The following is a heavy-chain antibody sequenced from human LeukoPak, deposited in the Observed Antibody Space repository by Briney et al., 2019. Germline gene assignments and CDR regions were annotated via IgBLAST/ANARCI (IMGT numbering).Heavy chain of an antibody. J-gene: IGHJ4*02. CDR2: ISWNSGSI. CDR3: AGTAYCGGDCYSAPFDY. Sequence: GRSLRLSCAASGFTFDDYAMHWVRQAPGKGLEWVSGISWNSGSIGYADSVKGRFTISRDNAKNSLYLQMNSLRAEDTALYYCAGTAYCGGDCYSAPFDYWGQGTLVTVSS. V-gene: IGHV3-9*01. D-gene: IGHD2-21*02. CDR1: GFTFDDYA.